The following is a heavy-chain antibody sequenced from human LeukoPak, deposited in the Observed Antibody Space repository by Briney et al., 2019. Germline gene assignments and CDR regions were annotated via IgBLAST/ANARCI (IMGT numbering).Heavy chain of an antibody. J-gene: IGHJ4*02. CDR1: GFTFSDYG. V-gene: IGHV3-33*08. Sequence: GGSLRLSCAASGFTFSDYGMHWVRQAPGKGLEWVAVIWYDGTNKHYGDSVKGRFTISRDNSKNTLYLQMNSLRAEDTAVYYCARDRAAAAGTPYFDYWGQGTLVTVSS. CDR3: ARDRAAAAGTPYFDY. D-gene: IGHD6-13*01. CDR2: IWYDGTNK.